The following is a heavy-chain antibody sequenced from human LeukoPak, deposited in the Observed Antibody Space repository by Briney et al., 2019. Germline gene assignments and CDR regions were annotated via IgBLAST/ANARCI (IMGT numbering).Heavy chain of an antibody. Sequence: SVKVSCKVSGGTFSSYAISWVRQAPGQGLEWMGGIIPIFGTANYAQKFQGRVTITTDESTSTAYMELSSLRSEDTAVYYCACRGYSSGFYLDYWGQGTLVTVSS. V-gene: IGHV1-69*05. CDR2: IIPIFGTA. CDR3: ACRGYSSGFYLDY. J-gene: IGHJ4*02. D-gene: IGHD5-18*01. CDR1: GGTFSSYA.